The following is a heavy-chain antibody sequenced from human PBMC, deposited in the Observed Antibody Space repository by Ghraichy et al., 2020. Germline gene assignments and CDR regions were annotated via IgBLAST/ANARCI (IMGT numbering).Heavy chain of an antibody. CDR1: GYTFSSYT. CDR3: ARERSSSWYGGFGY. D-gene: IGHD6-13*01. Sequence: ASVKVSCKASGYTFSSYTIHWVRQAPGQRLEWMGWINAGNGNTKYSQKLQGRVTITRHTSASTAYMELSSLRSEDTAVYYCARERSSSWYGGFGYWGQGTLVTVSS. CDR2: INAGNGNT. J-gene: IGHJ4*02. V-gene: IGHV1-3*01.